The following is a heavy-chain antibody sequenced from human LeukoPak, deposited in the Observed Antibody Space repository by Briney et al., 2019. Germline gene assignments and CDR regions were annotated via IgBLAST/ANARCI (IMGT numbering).Heavy chain of an antibody. CDR3: ARDRHPWQQLVTSTYNWFDP. Sequence: SETLSLTCTVSGYSISSGYYWDWIRQPPGKGLEWLGSVYRSGNTYYNPSLKSRVTISIDTSKNLFSLKLTSVTAADTAVYYCARDRHPWQQLVTSTYNWFDPWGQGTLVTVSS. CDR2: VYRSGNT. J-gene: IGHJ5*02. V-gene: IGHV4-38-2*02. D-gene: IGHD6-13*01. CDR1: GYSISSGYY.